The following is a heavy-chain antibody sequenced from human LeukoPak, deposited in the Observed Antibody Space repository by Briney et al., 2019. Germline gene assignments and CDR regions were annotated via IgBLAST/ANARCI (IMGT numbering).Heavy chain of an antibody. V-gene: IGHV4-59*08. Sequence: SETLSLTCTVSGGSINSYYWSWIRQPPGKGLEWIGYIYYTGGETNYNPSLKSRLTISVDTSKNQFSLMLTSVTAADPAVYYCARQPGGTAAFDIWAQGTMVTVSS. CDR1: GGSINSYY. J-gene: IGHJ3*02. CDR2: IYYTGGET. CDR3: ARQPGGTAAFDI. D-gene: IGHD1-14*01.